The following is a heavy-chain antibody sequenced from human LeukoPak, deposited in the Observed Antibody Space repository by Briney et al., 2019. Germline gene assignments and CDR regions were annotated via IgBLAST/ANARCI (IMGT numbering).Heavy chain of an antibody. J-gene: IGHJ3*02. CDR2: ISWNSGNI. CDR1: GFTFDDYA. CDR3: AKIQGYGLPDDAFDI. D-gene: IGHD5-18*01. V-gene: IGHV3-9*01. Sequence: GRSLRLSCAASGFTFDDYAMHWVRQAPGKGLEWVSGISWNSGNIGYADSVKGRFTISRDNSKNTLYLQMNSLRAEDTAVYYCAKIQGYGLPDDAFDIWGQGTMVTVSS.